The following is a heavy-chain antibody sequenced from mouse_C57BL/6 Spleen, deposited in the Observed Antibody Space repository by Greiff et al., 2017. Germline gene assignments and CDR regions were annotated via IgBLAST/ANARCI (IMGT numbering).Heavy chain of an antibody. CDR1: GYTFTSYG. V-gene: IGHV1-81*01. D-gene: IGHD2-1*01. J-gene: IGHJ3*01. CDR3: ATGGVYYGNY. Sequence: QVQLQQPGAELARPGASVKLSCKASGYTFTSYGISWVKQRTGQGLEWIGEIYPRSGNTYYNEKFKGKATLTADKSSSTAYMELRSLTSEDSAVYFCATGGVYYGNYWGQGTLVTVSA. CDR2: IYPRSGNT.